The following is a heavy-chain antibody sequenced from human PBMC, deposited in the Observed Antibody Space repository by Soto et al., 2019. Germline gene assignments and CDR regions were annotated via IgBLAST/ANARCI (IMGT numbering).Heavy chain of an antibody. J-gene: IGHJ5*02. CDR1: GGCISSGDYY. D-gene: IGHD5-12*01. V-gene: IGHV4-30-4*01. Sequence: TLSLTCTVSGGCISSGDYYWSWIRQPPGKGLEWIGYIYYSGSTYYNPSLKSRVTISVDTSKNQFSLKLSSVTAADTAVYYCARDSGYDVSWFDPWGQGTLVT. CDR2: IYYSGST. CDR3: ARDSGYDVSWFDP.